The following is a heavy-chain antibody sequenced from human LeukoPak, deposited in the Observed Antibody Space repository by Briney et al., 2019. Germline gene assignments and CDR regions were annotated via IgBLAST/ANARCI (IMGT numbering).Heavy chain of an antibody. CDR2: ISAYNGNT. V-gene: IGHV1-18*01. Sequence: ISXVRXXPXQGLEWMGXISAYNGNTNYAQKLQGRVTMTTDTSTSAAYMELRSLRSDDTAVYYCARWGDNWNYDLWFDLWGQGTLVTVSS. J-gene: IGHJ5*02. CDR3: ARWGDNWNYDLWFDL. D-gene: IGHD1-7*01.